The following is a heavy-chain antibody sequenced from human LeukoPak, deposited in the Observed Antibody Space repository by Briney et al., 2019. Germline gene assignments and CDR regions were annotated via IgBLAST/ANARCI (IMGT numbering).Heavy chain of an antibody. D-gene: IGHD4-17*01. CDR3: ARVGSRADYCDSRYYYYYYGMDV. V-gene: IGHV3-48*01. CDR2: ISSSSSTI. Sequence: GGSLRLSCAVSGFTFSSYSMNWVRQAPGKGLEWVSYISSSSSTIYYADSVKGRFTISRDNAKNSLYLQMNSLRAEDTAVYYCARVGSRADYCDSRYYYYYYGMDVWGQGTTVTVSS. J-gene: IGHJ6*02. CDR1: GFTFSSYS.